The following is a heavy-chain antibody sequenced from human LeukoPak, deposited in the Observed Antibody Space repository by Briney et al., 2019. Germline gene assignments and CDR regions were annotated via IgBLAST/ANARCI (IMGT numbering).Heavy chain of an antibody. D-gene: IGHD2-21*01. CDR1: GFSVSGKF. J-gene: IGHJ4*02. Sequence: PGGSLRLSCAASGFSVSGKFMSWVRQAPGKGLEWVSIIHYDGKIRYAGSVGGRFTIYRDDSENTLILQMNSLRVDDTAVYFCASGDGYLQPYWGRGTLVTVSS. V-gene: IGHV3-53*01. CDR2: IHYDGKI. CDR3: ASGDGYLQPY.